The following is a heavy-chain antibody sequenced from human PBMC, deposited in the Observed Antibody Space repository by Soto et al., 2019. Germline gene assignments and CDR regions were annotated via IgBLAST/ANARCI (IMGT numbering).Heavy chain of an antibody. Sequence: EVQLVESGGGLVQPGGSLRLSCAASGFSLSNNWMSWVRQARGKGLEWVANIKPDGSEIFYVDSVKGRFTISRDNAKNSLYLHMSSLRGEDSAVYYCARDGGRGYDFIDWGQRTLGTVSS. J-gene: IGHJ4*02. CDR3: ARDGGRGYDFID. V-gene: IGHV3-7*04. D-gene: IGHD5-12*01. CDR1: GFSLSNNW. CDR2: IKPDGSEI.